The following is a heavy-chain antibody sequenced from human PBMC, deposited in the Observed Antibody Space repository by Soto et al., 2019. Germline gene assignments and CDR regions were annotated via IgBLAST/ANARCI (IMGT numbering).Heavy chain of an antibody. CDR2: ISSSSSYI. CDR1: GFTFSSYS. Sequence: PGWSLRLSCAASGFTFSSYSMNWVRQAPGKGLEWVSSISSSSSYIYYADSVKGRFTISRDNAKNSLYLQMNSLRAEDTAVYYCAGDQRTDSSGYSLDYWDQGTLVTAAS. D-gene: IGHD3-22*01. CDR3: AGDQRTDSSGYSLDY. V-gene: IGHV3-21*01. J-gene: IGHJ4*02.